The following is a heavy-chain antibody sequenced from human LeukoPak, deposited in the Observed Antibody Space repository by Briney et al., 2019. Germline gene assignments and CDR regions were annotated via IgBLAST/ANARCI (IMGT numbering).Heavy chain of an antibody. V-gene: IGHV1-46*01. CDR3: ARVSGYSYGRFFDY. Sequence: ASVKVSFKASGYTFTSYYIHWVRQAPGQGLEWMGLINPSGGSTRYAQKFKVRVSMTRYTSTSTVYMELNSLRSEDTAVYYCARVSGYSYGRFFDYWGQGTLVTVSP. D-gene: IGHD5-18*01. CDR1: GYTFTSYY. CDR2: INPSGGST. J-gene: IGHJ4*02.